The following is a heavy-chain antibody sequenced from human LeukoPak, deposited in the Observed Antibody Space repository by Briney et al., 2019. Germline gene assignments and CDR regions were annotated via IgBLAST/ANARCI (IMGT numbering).Heavy chain of an antibody. D-gene: IGHD2-8*01. CDR2: IYHTGGT. V-gene: IGHV4-4*02. CDR1: GFTFGSYG. CDR3: VANGYYSLDV. J-gene: IGHJ6*03. Sequence: PGGSLRLSCAASGFTFGSYGMHWVRQPPGKGLEWIGEIYHTGGTNYNPSLKSRITISVDKSQNQFSLKVNSLTAADTAVYYCVANGYYSLDVWGKGITVTVSS.